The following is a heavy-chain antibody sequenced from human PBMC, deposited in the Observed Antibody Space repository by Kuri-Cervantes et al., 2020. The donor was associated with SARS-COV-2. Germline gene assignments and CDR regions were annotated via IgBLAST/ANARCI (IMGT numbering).Heavy chain of an antibody. CDR3: ARGFGEIFVPGYYHYMDV. D-gene: IGHD3-10*01. CDR2: MYYSGST. CDR1: GGAFSGYY. V-gene: IGHV4-59*12. Sequence: GSLRLSCAVYGGAFSGYYWSWVRQSPGKGLEWIGYMYYSGSTKYNPSLKSRVNISIDRSKAQFSLTLRSVTAADTAVYFCARGFGEIFVPGYYHYMDVWGKGTSVTVSS. J-gene: IGHJ6*03.